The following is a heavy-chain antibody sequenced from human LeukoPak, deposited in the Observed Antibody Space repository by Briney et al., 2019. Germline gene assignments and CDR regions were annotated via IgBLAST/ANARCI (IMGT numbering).Heavy chain of an antibody. CDR3: GRDLGGRGGA. CDR2: TNEDGSIT. D-gene: IGHD3-16*01. V-gene: IGHV3-74*01. J-gene: IGHJ5*02. CDR1: GFSFSTYW. Sequence: GGSLRLSCAASGFSFSTYWMHWVRQVPGTGLVWVSRTNEDGSITDYADSVKGRFTISRDNSKDTLYLQMNSLRAEDTAVYYCGRDLGGRGGAWGQGILVTVSP.